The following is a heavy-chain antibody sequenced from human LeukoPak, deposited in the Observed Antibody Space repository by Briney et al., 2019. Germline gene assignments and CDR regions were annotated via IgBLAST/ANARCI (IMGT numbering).Heavy chain of an antibody. D-gene: IGHD3-10*01. Sequence: PSETLSITCAVSGYSISSGYYWRWIRQPPGKGLEWIGSMYHNRGTCYNPSLKSRVTISMDTSKNQFSLRLSSVTAADTAVYYCASYYASGVSAYDYFGMDVWGKGTTVTVSS. CDR1: GYSISSGYY. CDR3: ASYYASGVSAYDYFGMDV. V-gene: IGHV4-38-2*01. CDR2: MYHNRGT. J-gene: IGHJ6*04.